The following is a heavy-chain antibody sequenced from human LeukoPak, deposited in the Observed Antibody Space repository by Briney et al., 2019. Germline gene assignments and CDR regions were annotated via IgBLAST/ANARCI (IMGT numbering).Heavy chain of an antibody. Sequence: ASETLSLTCTVSGGSMSSYYWSWIRQPPGKGLEWIGYIYYSGSTNYNPSLKSRVTISVDTSKNQISLKLNFVTAADTAVYYCARESADYVAAFDIWGQGTMVTVSS. V-gene: IGHV4-59*01. J-gene: IGHJ3*02. D-gene: IGHD4/OR15-4a*01. CDR2: IYYSGST. CDR1: GGSMSSYY. CDR3: ARESADYVAAFDI.